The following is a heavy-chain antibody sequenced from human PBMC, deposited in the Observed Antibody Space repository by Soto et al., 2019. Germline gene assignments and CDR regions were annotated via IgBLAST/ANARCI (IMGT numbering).Heavy chain of an antibody. Sequence: LRLSCAASGFTFSSYEMNWVRQAPGKGLEWVSYISSSGSTIYYADSVKGRFTISRDNAKNSLYLQMNSLRAEDTAVYYCARDPHVLRFLEWSYMDVWRQGTTVTVSS. J-gene: IGHJ6*02. V-gene: IGHV3-48*03. CDR1: GFTFSSYE. D-gene: IGHD3-3*01. CDR3: ARDPHVLRFLEWSYMDV. CDR2: ISSSGSTI.